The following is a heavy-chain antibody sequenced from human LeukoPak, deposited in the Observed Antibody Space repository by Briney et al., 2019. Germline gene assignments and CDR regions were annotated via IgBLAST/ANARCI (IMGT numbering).Heavy chain of an antibody. CDR1: GGSFSGYY. J-gene: IGHJ4*02. CDR3: ARVFSRSNDY. Sequence: SETLSLTCAVYGGSFSGYYWSWIRQPPGKGLEWIGEINHSGSTNYNPSLKSRVTISVDTSKNQFSLKLSSVTAADTAVYYCARVFSRSNDYWGQGTLVTVSS. D-gene: IGHD2-2*01. V-gene: IGHV4-34*01. CDR2: INHSGST.